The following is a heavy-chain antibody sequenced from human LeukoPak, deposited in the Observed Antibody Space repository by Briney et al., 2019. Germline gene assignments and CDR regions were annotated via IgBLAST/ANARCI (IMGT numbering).Heavy chain of an antibody. CDR2: IYSGGST. J-gene: IGHJ4*02. CDR3: ARAGWNSGWITYYFDC. CDR1: GFTVSSNY. Sequence: GGSLRLSCAASGFTVSSNYMSWVRQAPGKGLEWVSVIYSGGSTYYADSAKGRFTISRDNSKNTLYLQMNSLRAEDTAVYYCARAGWNSGWITYYFDCWGQGTLVTVSS. V-gene: IGHV3-53*01. D-gene: IGHD6-19*01.